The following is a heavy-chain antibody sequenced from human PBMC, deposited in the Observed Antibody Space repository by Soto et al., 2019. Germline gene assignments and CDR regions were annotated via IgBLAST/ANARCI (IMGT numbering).Heavy chain of an antibody. V-gene: IGHV4-59*01. CDR3: ARIGLLDRYYYYYGMDV. CDR2: IYYSGST. D-gene: IGHD3-3*02. CDR1: GGSISSYY. J-gene: IGHJ6*02. Sequence: TSETLSLTCTVSGGSISSYYWSWIRQPPGKGLEWIGYIYYSGSTNYNPSLKSRVTISVDTSKNQFSLKLSSVTAADTAVYYCARIGLLDRYYYYYGMDVWGQGSTVTVSS.